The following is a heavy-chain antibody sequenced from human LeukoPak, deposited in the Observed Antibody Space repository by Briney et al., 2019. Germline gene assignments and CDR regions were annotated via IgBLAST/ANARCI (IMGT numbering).Heavy chain of an antibody. CDR2: IYYSGST. V-gene: IGHV4-30-4*01. Sequence: SETLSLTCTVSGGSISSGDYYWSWIRQPPGKGLEWIGYIYYSGSTYYNPSLKSRVTISVDTSKNQFSLKLSSVTAADTAVYYCAREVAAAGQTTWFDPWGQGTLVTVSS. D-gene: IGHD6-13*01. J-gene: IGHJ5*02. CDR3: AREVAAAGQTTWFDP. CDR1: GGSISSGDYY.